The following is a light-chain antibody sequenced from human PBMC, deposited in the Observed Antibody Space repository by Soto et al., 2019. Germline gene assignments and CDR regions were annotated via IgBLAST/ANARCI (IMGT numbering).Light chain of an antibody. CDR3: CSYAGSSTLV. V-gene: IGLV2-23*01. CDR2: EGS. Sequence: QSALTQPASVSGSPGQSITISCTGTSSDVGSYNLVSWYQQHPGKAPKLMFYEGSKRPSGVSNRFSGPKSGNTAFLTICGLQAEDEADYYCCSYAGSSTLVFGGGTKLTVL. CDR1: SSDVGSYNL. J-gene: IGLJ2*01.